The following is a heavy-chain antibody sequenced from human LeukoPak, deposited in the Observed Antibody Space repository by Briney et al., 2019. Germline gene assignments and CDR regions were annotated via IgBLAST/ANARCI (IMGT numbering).Heavy chain of an antibody. CDR3: ARGSSGWSRAFEI. Sequence: ASVKVSCKASGYTFTGYFMHWVRQAPGQGLEWVGWIDPNNGDTNYPQKFQGRVTMTRDTSISTLYLDMSSLRSDDTAVYFCARGSSGWSRAFEIWGQGTMVTVCS. CDR1: GYTFTGYF. CDR2: IDPNNGDT. J-gene: IGHJ3*02. V-gene: IGHV1-2*02. D-gene: IGHD6-19*01.